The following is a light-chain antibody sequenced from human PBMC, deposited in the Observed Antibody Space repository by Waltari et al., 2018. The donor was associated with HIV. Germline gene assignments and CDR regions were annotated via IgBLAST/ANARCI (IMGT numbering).Light chain of an antibody. CDR2: EVS. J-gene: IGLJ3*02. V-gene: IGLV2-14*01. CDR3: SSYTSSRTWV. Sequence: QSALTQPASVSGSPGQSITISCTGTRSDVGGYYYVSWYQHHPGKAPKLVIYEVSNRPSGVSNRFSGFKSANTASLTISGLQAEDEGDYYCSSYTSSRTWVFGGGTKLTVL. CDR1: RSDVGGYYY.